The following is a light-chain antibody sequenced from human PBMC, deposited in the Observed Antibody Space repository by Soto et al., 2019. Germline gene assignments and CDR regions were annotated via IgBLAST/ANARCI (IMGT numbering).Light chain of an antibody. Sequence: QSALTQPASVSGSPGQSVTISCTATTSDVGGYNYLSWYQQHPGKAPKLILYDGSSRPSGVSNRFSGSKSGNTASLIISGLQPEDEADYPCSSYTRTTVVFGGGTKVTVL. J-gene: IGLJ2*01. CDR2: DGS. CDR1: TSDVGGYNY. V-gene: IGLV2-14*03. CDR3: SSYTRTTVV.